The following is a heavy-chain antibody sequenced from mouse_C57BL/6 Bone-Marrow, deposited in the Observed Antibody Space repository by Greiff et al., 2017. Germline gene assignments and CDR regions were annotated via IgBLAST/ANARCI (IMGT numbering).Heavy chain of an antibody. J-gene: IGHJ2*01. CDR2: IDPENGDT. CDR1: GFNIKDDY. V-gene: IGHV14-4*01. CDR3: TPLRRDY. Sequence: EVQLQQSGAELVRPGASVKLSCTASGFNIKDDYMHWVKQRPEQGLEWIGWIDPENGDTEYASKFQGKATITADTSSNTAYLQLSSLTSEGTAVYYCTPLRRDYWGQGTTLTVSS. D-gene: IGHD2-12*01.